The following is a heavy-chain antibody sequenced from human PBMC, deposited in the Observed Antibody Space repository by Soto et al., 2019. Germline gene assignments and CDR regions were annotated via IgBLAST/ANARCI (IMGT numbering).Heavy chain of an antibody. CDR2: IVVGSGNT. D-gene: IGHD3-3*01. CDR3: AREGFLYNW. CDR1: GFTFTSSA. V-gene: IGHV1-58*01. Sequence: KCSFNASGFTFTSSAVQWVRQARGQRLDCIGWIVVGSGNTNYAQKFQERVTITRDMSTSTAYMELSSLRSEATAVYYCAREGFLYNWWGQGTQVTVS. J-gene: IGHJ1*01.